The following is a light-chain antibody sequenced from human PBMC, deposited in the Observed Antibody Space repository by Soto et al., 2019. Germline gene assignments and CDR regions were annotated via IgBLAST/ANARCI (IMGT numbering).Light chain of an antibody. CDR3: QQYFWLFT. CDR1: QSVDSYY. Sequence: EIVLTQSPGTLSLSPGERATLSCRTSQSVDSYYLAWYQQKPGQAPRLLVYGASSRATGIPDRFSGSGSGTEFILTISRLEPEDFAVYYCQQYFWLFTFGPGTKVDMK. CDR2: GAS. V-gene: IGKV3-20*01. J-gene: IGKJ3*01.